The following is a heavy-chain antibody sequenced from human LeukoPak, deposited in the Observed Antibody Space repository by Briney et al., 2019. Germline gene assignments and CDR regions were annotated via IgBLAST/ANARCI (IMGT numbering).Heavy chain of an antibody. CDR1: GFTFEHYA. D-gene: IGHD6-13*01. V-gene: IGHV3-9*01. CDR2: ISWNSNNI. Sequence: GRSLRLSCAASGFTFEHYAMHWVRQVPGKGLEWVSGISWNSNNIGYVDSVKGRFTISRDNAKNSLYLEINSLRVEDTALYYCAKDRFGISWYTFDFWGQGTLVTVSP. CDR3: AKDRFGISWYTFDF. J-gene: IGHJ4*02.